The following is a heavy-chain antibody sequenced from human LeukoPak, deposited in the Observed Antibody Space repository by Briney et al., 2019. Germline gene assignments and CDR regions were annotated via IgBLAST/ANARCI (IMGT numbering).Heavy chain of an antibody. CDR1: GGSISSYY. CDR2: IYYSGST. D-gene: IGHD2-2*01. CDR3: ARQRIVVVPAAFDY. Sequence: TSETLSLTCTVSGGSISSYYWSWIRQPPGKGLEWIGYIYYSGSTNYNPSLKSRVTISVDTSKNQFSLKLSSVTAADTAVYYCARQRIVVVPAAFDYWGQGTLVTVSS. V-gene: IGHV4-59*08. J-gene: IGHJ4*02.